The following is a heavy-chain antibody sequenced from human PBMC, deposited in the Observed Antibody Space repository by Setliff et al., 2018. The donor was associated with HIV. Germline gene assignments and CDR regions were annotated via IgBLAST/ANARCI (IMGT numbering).Heavy chain of an antibody. CDR1: GGSISTHY. Sequence: SETLSLTCTVSGGSISTHYWNWIRQPAGKGLEWIGRIYTSGSTNYNPSLKSRVTMSVDTSKNQFSLKLSSVTVADTAVYYCARDRDYYYYMDVWGKGTTVTVSS. CDR3: ARDRDYYYYMDV. J-gene: IGHJ6*03. V-gene: IGHV4-4*07. CDR2: IYTSGST.